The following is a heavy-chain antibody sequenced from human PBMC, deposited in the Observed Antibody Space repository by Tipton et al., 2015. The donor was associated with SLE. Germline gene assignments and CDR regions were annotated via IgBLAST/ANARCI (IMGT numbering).Heavy chain of an antibody. CDR1: GYSISSGYY. CDR3: ARGPYGSIVVVLTEYYYYGMDV. J-gene: IGHJ6*02. V-gene: IGHV4-38-2*01. Sequence: TLSLTCAVSGYSISSGYYWGWIRQPPGKGLEWIGSIYHSGSTYYNPSLKSRVTISVDTSKNQFSLKLSSVTAADTAVYYCARGPYGSIVVVLTEYYYYGMDVWGQGTTVTVSS. D-gene: IGHD2-15*01. CDR2: IYHSGST.